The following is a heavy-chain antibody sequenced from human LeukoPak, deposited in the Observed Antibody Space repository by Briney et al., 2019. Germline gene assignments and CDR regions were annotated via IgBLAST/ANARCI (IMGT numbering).Heavy chain of an antibody. Sequence: GGSLRLSCAASGFTFSSYAMSWARQAPGKGLEGVSALSGSGGSTYYADSVRGRFTISRDNSKNTLYLQMNSLRAEDTAVCYCAKDASDYGDYYFDYWGQGTLVTVSS. D-gene: IGHD4-17*01. V-gene: IGHV3-23*01. CDR1: GFTFSSYA. CDR2: LSGSGGST. J-gene: IGHJ4*02. CDR3: AKDASDYGDYYFDY.